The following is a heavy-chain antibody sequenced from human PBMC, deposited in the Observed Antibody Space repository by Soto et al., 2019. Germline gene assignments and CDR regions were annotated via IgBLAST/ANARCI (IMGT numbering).Heavy chain of an antibody. CDR3: AKRGVDTFGLSY. CDR2: INTVGSST. CDR1: GFTFSTFW. Sequence: EVQLVESGGGLVQPGGSLRLSCAVSGFTFSTFWMHWVRQAPGEGLVWVSRINTVGSSTSYADSVKGRFTISRDNAKNTLYLQMNSLRVEDTAMYYCAKRGVDTFGLSYWGQGTLVTVSS. V-gene: IGHV3-74*01. D-gene: IGHD3-10*01. J-gene: IGHJ4*02.